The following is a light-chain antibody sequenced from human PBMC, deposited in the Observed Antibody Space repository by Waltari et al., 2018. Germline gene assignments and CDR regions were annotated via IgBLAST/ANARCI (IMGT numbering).Light chain of an antibody. V-gene: IGKV3-20*01. CDR3: QKYGTLPAT. Sequence: EIVLTQSPGTLSLSPGARATLPCRASQSVSRWLAWYQQKPGQPPRLLIYGASSRANGIPDRFSGSGSGTDFSLTISRLEPEDSAVYYCQKYGTLPATFGQGTKVEVK. CDR2: GAS. CDR1: QSVSRW. J-gene: IGKJ1*01.